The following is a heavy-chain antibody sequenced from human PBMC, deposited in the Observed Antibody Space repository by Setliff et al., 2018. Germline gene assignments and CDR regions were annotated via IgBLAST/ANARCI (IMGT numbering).Heavy chain of an antibody. Sequence: KASETLSLTCSVSGASISSGSNYWSWIRQPAGKGVEWIGHILSSGGTNYNPSLKNRVSISLDTSKNQFSLNLNSVTAADTGVYCCARGIRGPPPLGAFDLWGQGTMVTVSS. CDR1: GASISSGSNY. V-gene: IGHV4-61*09. CDR2: ILSSGGT. CDR3: ARGIRGPPPLGAFDL. J-gene: IGHJ3*01.